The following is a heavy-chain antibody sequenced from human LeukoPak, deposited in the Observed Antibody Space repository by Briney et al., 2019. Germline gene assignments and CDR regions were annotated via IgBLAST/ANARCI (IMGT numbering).Heavy chain of an antibody. Sequence: SVKVSCKASGGTFSSYAISWVRQAPGQGLEWMGGIIPIFGTANYAQKFQGRVTITADDSTSTAYMELSSLRSEDTAVYYCARDSDDFWSGYYTPQFDYWGQGTLVTVSS. D-gene: IGHD3-3*01. V-gene: IGHV1-69*13. CDR1: GGTFSSYA. CDR3: ARDSDDFWSGYYTPQFDY. J-gene: IGHJ4*02. CDR2: IIPIFGTA.